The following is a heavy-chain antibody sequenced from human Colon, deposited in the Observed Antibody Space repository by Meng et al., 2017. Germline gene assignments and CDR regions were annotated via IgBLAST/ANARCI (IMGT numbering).Heavy chain of an antibody. CDR2: IGHSGFT. J-gene: IGHJ5*02. CDR3: VRSSGWVRTGFDP. CDR1: GGSIRSTSNY. D-gene: IGHD6-19*01. V-gene: IGHV4-39*01. Sequence: QLQLQESGPGLVKPSETLSLTCTVSGGSIRSTSNYWDWVRQSPGKGLEWIGSIGHSGFTYYTPSLKSRVTVSIDTSRNQFSLWLTSVTAADTAVYYCVRSSGWVRTGFDPWGQGTLVTVSS.